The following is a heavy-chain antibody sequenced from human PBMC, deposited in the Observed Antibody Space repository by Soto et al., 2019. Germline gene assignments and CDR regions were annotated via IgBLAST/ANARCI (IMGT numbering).Heavy chain of an antibody. CDR3: ARAPLHIYSEDFR. D-gene: IGHD6-13*01. CDR2: INGGNGDT. J-gene: IGHJ4*02. CDR1: LYTFTSYA. Sequence: ASVXVSFRSALYTFTSYARNGWLRAPGQRLEWMWWINGGNGDTKYSQRFQDRVTITRDTSANTVYMELSRLTSEDTAIYYCARAPLHIYSEDFRWGRGTPVTVSS. V-gene: IGHV1-3*01.